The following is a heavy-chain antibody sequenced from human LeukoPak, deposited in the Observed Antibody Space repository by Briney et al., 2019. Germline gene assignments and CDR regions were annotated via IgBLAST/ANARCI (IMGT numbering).Heavy chain of an antibody. CDR2: IKQDGSEK. V-gene: IGHV3-7*01. CDR1: GFTFSSYW. Sequence: PGGSLRLSCAASGFTFSSYWMSWVRQAPGKGLEWVANIKQDGSEKYYVDSVKGRFTISRDNAKNSLYLQMNSLRAEDTAVYYCARAGLRDYDYVRGSYPDGLYFDYWGQGTLVTVSS. J-gene: IGHJ4*02. D-gene: IGHD3-16*02. CDR3: ARAGLRDYDYVRGSYPDGLYFDY.